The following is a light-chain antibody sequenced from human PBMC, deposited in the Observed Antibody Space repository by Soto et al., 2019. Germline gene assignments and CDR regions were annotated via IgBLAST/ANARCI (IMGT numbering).Light chain of an antibody. CDR3: QQYDKYSM. CDR1: QSISVS. J-gene: IGKJ1*01. V-gene: IGKV1-5*01. Sequence: IQMTQSPSTLSASVGGTVNISCRASQSISVSLAWYQQKPGKAPRLLTYDASTLQGGVPSRFSGRGSGTEFTLTVTSLQPEDFASYFCQQYDKYSMFGHGTKVDIK. CDR2: DAS.